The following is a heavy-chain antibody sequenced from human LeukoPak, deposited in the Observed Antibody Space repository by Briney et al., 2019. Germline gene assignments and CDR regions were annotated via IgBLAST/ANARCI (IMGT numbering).Heavy chain of an antibody. V-gene: IGHV3-23*01. CDR3: AKDSSSWYPTPYDY. CDR1: GFTFSNAW. CDR2: ISGSGGST. J-gene: IGHJ4*02. Sequence: PGGSLRLSCAASGFTFSNAWMSWVRQAPGKGLEWVSAISGSGGSTYYADSVKGRFTISRDNSKNTLYLQMNSLRAEDTAVYYCAKDSSSWYPTPYDYWGQGTLVTVSS. D-gene: IGHD6-13*01.